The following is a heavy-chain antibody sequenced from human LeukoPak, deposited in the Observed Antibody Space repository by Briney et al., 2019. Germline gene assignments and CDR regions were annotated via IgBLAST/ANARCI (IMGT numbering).Heavy chain of an antibody. V-gene: IGHV3-23*01. Sequence: GGSLRLSCAASGFTFSSYAMSWVRQAPGKGLEWVSAISGSGGSTYYADPVKGRFTISRDNSKNTLYLQMNSLRAEDTAVYYCAKDGRIVVVPAAAPTYAFDIWGQGTMVTVSS. D-gene: IGHD2-2*01. CDR2: ISGSGGST. CDR3: AKDGRIVVVPAAAPTYAFDI. CDR1: GFTFSSYA. J-gene: IGHJ3*02.